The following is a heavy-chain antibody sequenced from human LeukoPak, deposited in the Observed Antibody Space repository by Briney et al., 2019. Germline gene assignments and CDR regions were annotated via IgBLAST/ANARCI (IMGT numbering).Heavy chain of an antibody. CDR2: ISAYNGNT. CDR1: GYTFTSYA. J-gene: IGHJ4*02. V-gene: IGHV1-18*01. CDR3: ARVVVYGSSRFFDY. D-gene: IGHD6-6*01. Sequence: GASVKVSCKASGYTFTSYAFSWVRQAPGQGLEWMGWISAYNGNTNYAQQLQGRVTMTTDTSTSTAYMELRSLRSDDTAVYYCARVVVYGSSRFFDYWGQGTLVTVSS.